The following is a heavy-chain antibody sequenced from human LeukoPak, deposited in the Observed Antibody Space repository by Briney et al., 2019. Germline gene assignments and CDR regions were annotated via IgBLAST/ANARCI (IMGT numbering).Heavy chain of an antibody. J-gene: IGHJ4*02. D-gene: IGHD2-2*01. CDR2: IYYSGSP. CDR3: AREPAAMGFDY. CDR1: GGSISSGDYY. V-gene: IGHV4-30-4*01. Sequence: SKTLSLTCTVSGGSISSGDYYWSWIRQPPGKGLEWIGYIYYSGSPYYNPSLKSRVTISVDMSKNQFSLKLSSVTAADTAVYYCAREPAAMGFDYWGQGTLVTVSS.